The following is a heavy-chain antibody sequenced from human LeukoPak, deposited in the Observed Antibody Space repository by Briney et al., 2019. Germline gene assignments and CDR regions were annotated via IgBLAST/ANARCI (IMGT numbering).Heavy chain of an antibody. CDR3: ASGAQTSSTYYYYYYYMDV. J-gene: IGHJ6*03. CDR1: GYIFPRYG. Sequence: ASVKVSCKASGYIFPRYGIRWVRQPPAQGLEWMGWISFYNGNTNNAQKLQGRVTMTTDTSTSTAYMELRSLRSDDTAVYYCASGAQTSSTYYYYYYYMDVWGKGATVTVSS. CDR2: ISFYNGNT. D-gene: IGHD4/OR15-4a*01. V-gene: IGHV1-18*01.